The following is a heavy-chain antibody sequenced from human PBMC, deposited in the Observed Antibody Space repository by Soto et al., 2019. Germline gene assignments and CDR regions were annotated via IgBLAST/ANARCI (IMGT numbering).Heavy chain of an antibody. CDR2: IHHTGSA. CDR3: ATDMQNCAIVGATRRFDS. D-gene: IGHD1-26*01. V-gene: IGHV4-4*02. CDR1: GGSISNTNW. Sequence: QVQLQESGPGLVKPSGTLSLTCAVSGGSISNTNWWTWVRQAPGKGLEWIGEIHHTGSANYNPSLESRVTSSVDKTKNLFSLRLSAVTAADTAVYFCATDMQNCAIVGATRRFDSWGQGTLVTVSS. J-gene: IGHJ4*02.